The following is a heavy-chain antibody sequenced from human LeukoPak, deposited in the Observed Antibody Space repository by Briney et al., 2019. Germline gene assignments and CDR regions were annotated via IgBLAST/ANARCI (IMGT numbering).Heavy chain of an antibody. D-gene: IGHD3-3*01. Sequence: ASVKVSCKASGYTFTGYYMHWVRQAPGQGLEWMGWINPNSGGTNYAQKFQGRVTMTRDTSISTAYMELSRLRSDDTAVYYCARTSHYDFWSGYSAFDYWGQGTLVTDSS. J-gene: IGHJ4*02. CDR3: ARTSHYDFWSGYSAFDY. CDR1: GYTFTGYY. CDR2: INPNSGGT. V-gene: IGHV1-2*02.